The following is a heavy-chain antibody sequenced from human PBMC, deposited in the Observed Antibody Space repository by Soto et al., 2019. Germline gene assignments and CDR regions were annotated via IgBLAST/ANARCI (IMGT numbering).Heavy chain of an antibody. V-gene: IGHV3-30*18. CDR3: AKDLGTEGDYYFDY. CDR2: ISYDGSNK. D-gene: IGHD3-16*01. CDR1: GFTFSSYG. Sequence: VGSLRLSGAASGFTFSSYGMHWVRQAPGKGLEWVAVISYDGSNKYYADSVKGRFTISRDNSKNTLYLQMNSLRAEDTAVYYCAKDLGTEGDYYFDYWGQGTLVTVSS. J-gene: IGHJ4*02.